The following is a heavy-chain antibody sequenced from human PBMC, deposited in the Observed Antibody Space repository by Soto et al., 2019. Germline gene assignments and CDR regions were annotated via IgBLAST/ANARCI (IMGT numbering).Heavy chain of an antibody. CDR1: GGSFGGYY. CDR3: ARVRSGSYPPWRY. Sequence: QVQLQQWGAGLLKPSETLSLTCAVYGGSFGGYYWSWIRQPPGKGPEWIGEINDSGRTNYNPSLKSRVTISVDTSKNQFSLKLSSVTAADTAVYYCARVRSGSYPPWRYWGQGTLVTVSS. J-gene: IGHJ4*02. V-gene: IGHV4-34*01. CDR2: INDSGRT. D-gene: IGHD1-26*01.